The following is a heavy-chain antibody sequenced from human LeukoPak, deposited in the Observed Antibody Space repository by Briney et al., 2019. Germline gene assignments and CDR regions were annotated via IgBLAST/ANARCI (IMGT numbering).Heavy chain of an antibody. CDR3: ARAWYSSSWDYYYYYGMDV. CDR1: GGSISSYY. Sequence: PSETLSLTCTVSGGSISSYYWSWIRQPAGKGLEWIGRIYTSGSTNYNPSLKSRVTMSVDTSKNQFSLKLSSVTAADMAVYYCARAWYSSSWDYYYYYGMDVWGQGTTVTVSS. D-gene: IGHD6-13*01. J-gene: IGHJ6*02. V-gene: IGHV4-4*07. CDR2: IYTSGST.